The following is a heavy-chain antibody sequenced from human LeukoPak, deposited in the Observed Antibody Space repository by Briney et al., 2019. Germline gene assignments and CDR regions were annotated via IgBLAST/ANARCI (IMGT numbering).Heavy chain of an antibody. D-gene: IGHD3-22*01. J-gene: IGHJ5*02. Sequence: GGSLRLSCAASGFTFSSYAMSWVRQDPGKGLELVSAISGSGGSTYYADSVKGRFTISRDNSKNTLYLQMNSLRAEDTAVYYCAKGPYYYDSSGYYTPDWFDPWGQGTLVTVSS. CDR3: AKGPYYYDSSGYYTPDWFDP. V-gene: IGHV3-23*01. CDR1: GFTFSSYA. CDR2: ISGSGGST.